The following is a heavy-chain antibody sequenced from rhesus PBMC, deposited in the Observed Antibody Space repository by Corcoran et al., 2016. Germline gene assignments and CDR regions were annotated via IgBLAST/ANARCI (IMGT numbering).Heavy chain of an antibody. CDR1: GYSISSGYY. Sequence: QVQLQESGPGLVKPSETLSLTCAVSGYSISSGYYWGWIRQPPGKGLEWIGSIYGSGGSNYLNPSLKSRFTLSVDTSKNHFSLKLSSVTAADTAVYYCARVGSSWSEWDTVGTEWYFDLWGPGTQITISS. V-gene: IGHV4S14*01. D-gene: IGHD5-42*01. CDR3: ARVGSSWSEWDTVGTEWYFDL. J-gene: IGHJ2*01. CDR2: IYGSGGSN.